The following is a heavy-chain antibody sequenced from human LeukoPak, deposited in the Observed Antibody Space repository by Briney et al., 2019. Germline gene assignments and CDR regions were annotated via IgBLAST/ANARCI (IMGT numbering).Heavy chain of an antibody. D-gene: IGHD3-22*01. CDR2: INHSGST. J-gene: IGHJ4*02. V-gene: IGHV4-34*01. Sequence: SETLSLTCGVNGGSFSGYYWNWIRQTPGKGLEWIGEINHSGSTNYNPSLKSRVTISVDTSKNKFSLKLSCVTAADTAVYYCARVSDSSGYAFDYWGQGTLVTVSS. CDR1: GGSFSGYY. CDR3: ARVSDSSGYAFDY.